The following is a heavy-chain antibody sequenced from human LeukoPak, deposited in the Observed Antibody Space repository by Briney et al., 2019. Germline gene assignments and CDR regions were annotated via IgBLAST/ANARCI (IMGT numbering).Heavy chain of an antibody. CDR1: GFTFSSYTSSSYT. J-gene: IGHJ4*02. D-gene: IGHD3-22*01. Sequence: GGSLRLSCAASGFTFSSYTSSSYTMNWVRQAPGKGLEWVSSISSTSSYIYYADSVKGRFTVSRDNAKNSLYLQMDSLRAEDTAVYYCARGGYSDSGGYYYGFDYWGQGTLVTVSS. CDR3: ARGGYSDSGGYYYGFDY. V-gene: IGHV3-21*06. CDR2: ISSTSSYI.